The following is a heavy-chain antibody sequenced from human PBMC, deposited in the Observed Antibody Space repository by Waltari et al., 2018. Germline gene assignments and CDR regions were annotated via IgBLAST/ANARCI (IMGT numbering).Heavy chain of an antibody. CDR3: ARTYYDFWTGSYWVHYFDD. CDR2: MKPDRGNT. CDR1: GYNFTNYD. J-gene: IGHJ4*02. Sequence: QVQLVQSGAEVKKPGASVKVSCKASGYNFTNYDISWVRKAAGQGLEWMGWMKPDRGNTGYSQWIQGRVTMTSNTSISTAYMELSSLRSEDTAVYYCARTYYDFWTGSYWVHYFDDWGQGTLVTVSS. V-gene: IGHV1-8*01. D-gene: IGHD3-3*01.